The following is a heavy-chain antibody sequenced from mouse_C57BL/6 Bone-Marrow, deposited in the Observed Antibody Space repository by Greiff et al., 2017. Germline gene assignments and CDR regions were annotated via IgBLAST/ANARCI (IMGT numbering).Heavy chain of an antibody. CDR2: IYPGSGNT. J-gene: IGHJ2*01. D-gene: IGHD1-1*01. Sequence: QVQLQQSGPELVKPGASVKISCKASGYSFTSYYIHWVKQRPGQGLEWIGWIYPGSGNTKYNEKFKGKATLTADTSSSTADMQLSSLTSEDSAVYYCARGDGYFDYWGQGTTLTVSS. V-gene: IGHV1-66*01. CDR3: ARGDGYFDY. CDR1: GYSFTSYY.